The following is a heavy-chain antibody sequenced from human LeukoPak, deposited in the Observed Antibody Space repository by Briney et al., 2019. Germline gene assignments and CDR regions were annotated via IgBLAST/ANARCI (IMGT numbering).Heavy chain of an antibody. J-gene: IGHJ4*02. CDR2: INPNSGGT. D-gene: IGHD2-2*01. Sequence: ASVKVSCKASGYTFTSYYIHWVRQAPGQGLEWMGWINPNSGGTKYAQRFQGRVTMTRDTSISTAYMELNSLRSDDTAVYHCARDLSISSTSRPSHWGQGTLVTVSS. V-gene: IGHV1-2*02. CDR1: GYTFTSYY. CDR3: ARDLSISSTSRPSH.